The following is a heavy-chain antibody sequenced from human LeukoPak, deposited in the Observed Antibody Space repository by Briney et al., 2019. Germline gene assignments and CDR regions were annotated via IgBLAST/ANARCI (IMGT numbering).Heavy chain of an antibody. V-gene: IGHV1-2*02. D-gene: IGHD3-9*01. CDR3: ARAPVLRYFDWLLDDAFDI. CDR1: GYTFTGYY. Sequence: GASVKVSCKASGYTFTGYYMHWVRQAPGQGLEWMGWINPNSGGTNYAQKFQGRVTMTRDTSIGTAYMELSRLRSDDTAVYYCARAPVLRYFDWLLDDAFDIWGQGTMVTVSS. J-gene: IGHJ3*02. CDR2: INPNSGGT.